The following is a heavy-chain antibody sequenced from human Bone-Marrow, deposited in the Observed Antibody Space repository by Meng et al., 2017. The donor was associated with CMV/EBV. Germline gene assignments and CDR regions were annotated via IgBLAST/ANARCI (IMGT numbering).Heavy chain of an antibody. CDR3: ARDWANYGSGSYYPKGGNYYYYGMDV. CDR2: ISYDGSNK. D-gene: IGHD3-10*01. V-gene: IGHV3-30-3*01. CDR1: GFTFSSYA. J-gene: IGHJ6*02. Sequence: GGSLRLSCAASGFTFSSYAMHWVRQAPGKGLEWVAVISYDGSNKYYADSVKGRFTISRDNSKNTLYLQMNSLRAEDTAVYYCARDWANYGSGSYYPKGGNYYYYGMDVWGQGTTVTVSS.